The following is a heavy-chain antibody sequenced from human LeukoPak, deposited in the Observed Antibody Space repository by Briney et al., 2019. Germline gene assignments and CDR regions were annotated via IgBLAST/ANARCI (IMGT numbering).Heavy chain of an antibody. Sequence: GGSLRLPCAASGFTFSSYSMNWVRQAPGKGLEWVSSISSSSSHIYYADSVKGRFTISRDNAKNSLYLQMNSLRAEDTAVYYCAREGVYSGSYYFDYWGQGTLVTVSS. D-gene: IGHD1-26*01. J-gene: IGHJ4*02. CDR3: AREGVYSGSYYFDY. CDR1: GFTFSSYS. V-gene: IGHV3-21*01. CDR2: ISSSSSHI.